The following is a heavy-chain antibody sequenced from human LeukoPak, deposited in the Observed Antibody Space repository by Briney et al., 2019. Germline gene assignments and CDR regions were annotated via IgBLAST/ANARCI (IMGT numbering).Heavy chain of an antibody. CDR2: INHSGST. CDR1: GGSFSGYY. CDR3: ARVGGRLIDY. J-gene: IGHJ4*02. Sequence: SETLSLTCAVYGGSFSGYYWSWIRQPPGKGLEWIGEINHSGSTNYNPSLKSRVTISVDTFKNQFSLKLSSVTAADTAVYYCARVGGRLIDYWGQGTLVTVSS. V-gene: IGHV4-34*01. D-gene: IGHD2-8*01.